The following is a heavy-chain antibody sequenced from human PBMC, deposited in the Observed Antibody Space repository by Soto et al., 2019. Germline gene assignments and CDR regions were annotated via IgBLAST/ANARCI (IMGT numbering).Heavy chain of an antibody. Sequence: QVQLVQSGAEVKKPGSSVKVSCKASGGTFSSFVIGWVRQAPGQGLEWMGRIIPSIGIINYAQKFQGRVTITADTSTSTAYMELSSLRSDDTAVYYCAREGDMKFHSDSSDEPGYWGQGTLVTVSS. V-gene: IGHV1-69*04. J-gene: IGHJ4*02. CDR1: GGTFSSFV. D-gene: IGHD3-22*01. CDR3: AREGDMKFHSDSSDEPGY. CDR2: IIPSIGII.